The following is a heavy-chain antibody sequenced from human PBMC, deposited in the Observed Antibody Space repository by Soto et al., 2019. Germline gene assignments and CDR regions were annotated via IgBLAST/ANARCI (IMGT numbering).Heavy chain of an antibody. Sequence: QVQRVQSGAEVKKPGSTVKVSCKASGGPSINYAITWVRQAPGQGLEWMGGIIPLFKRTNYAENFQGRVAITTDDFTSTTYLEMNTLRSDDTAVYYCATYTPSLGGVPIFDHWGQGTLVSVSS. J-gene: IGHJ4*02. CDR2: IIPLFKRT. CDR1: GGPSINYA. V-gene: IGHV1-69*01. CDR3: ATYTPSLGGVPIFDH. D-gene: IGHD3-16*01.